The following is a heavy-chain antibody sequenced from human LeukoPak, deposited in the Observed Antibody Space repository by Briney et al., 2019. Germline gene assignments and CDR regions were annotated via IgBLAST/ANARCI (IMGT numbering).Heavy chain of an antibody. V-gene: IGHV3-15*01. J-gene: IGHJ4*02. D-gene: IGHD2-21*01. Sequence: PRGGPGISCAAPGFTPSKARMNLVRPAPGEGVEWVGRFKSKTDGGTTDYAAPVKGRFTIARDDSKNTLYLQVNSLKSEDTAVYYCTTAPQLLRSPGGYWGQGTLVTVSS. CDR2: FKSKTDGGTT. CDR3: TTAPQLLRSPGGY. CDR1: GFTPSKAR.